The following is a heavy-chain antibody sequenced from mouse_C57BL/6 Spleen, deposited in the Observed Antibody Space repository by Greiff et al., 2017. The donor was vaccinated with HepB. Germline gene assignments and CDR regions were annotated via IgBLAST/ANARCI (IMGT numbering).Heavy chain of an antibody. V-gene: IGHV5-17*01. CDR1: GFTFSDYG. J-gene: IGHJ3*01. CDR3: ARPYGSSSAWFAY. Sequence: EVKLMESGGGLVKPGGSLKLSCAASGFTFSDYGMHWVRQAPEKGLEWVAYISSGSSTIYYADKVKGRSTISRDNAKNTLFLQMTSLRSEDTAMYYCARPYGSSSAWFAYWGQGTLVTVSA. CDR2: ISSGSSTI. D-gene: IGHD1-1*01.